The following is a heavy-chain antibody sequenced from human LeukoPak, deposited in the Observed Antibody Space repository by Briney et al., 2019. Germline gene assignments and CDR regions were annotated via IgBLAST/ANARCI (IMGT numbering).Heavy chain of an antibody. CDR2: ISASVGNT. Sequence: GGSLRLSCAASGFTFSSYAMSWVRQAPGKGLEWVSSISASVGNTYYADSVKGRFTISRDNSKNTLHLQMNSQRVDDTAVYYCAKVAGVDNYYYMDVWGKGTTVTVSS. D-gene: IGHD2-15*01. J-gene: IGHJ6*03. CDR1: GFTFSSYA. CDR3: AKVAGVDNYYYMDV. V-gene: IGHV3-23*01.